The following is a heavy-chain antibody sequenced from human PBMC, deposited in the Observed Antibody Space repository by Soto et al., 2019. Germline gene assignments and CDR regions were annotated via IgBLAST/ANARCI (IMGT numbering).Heavy chain of an antibody. CDR2: IRSKAYGGTT. J-gene: IGHJ4*02. CDR1: GFTFGDYA. D-gene: IGHD2-2*01. Sequence: GGSLRLSCTASGFTFGDYAMSWFRQAPGKGLEWVGFIRSKAYGGTTEYAASVKYRFTISRDDSKSIDHLQMNSLKTKDRAVYYCTRGETYCSSTSCYAGEFDDWGQGTLVTVSS. V-gene: IGHV3-49*03. CDR3: TRGETYCSSTSCYAGEFDD.